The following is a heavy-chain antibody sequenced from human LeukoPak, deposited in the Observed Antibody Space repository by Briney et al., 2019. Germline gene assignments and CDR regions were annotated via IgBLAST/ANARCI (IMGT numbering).Heavy chain of an antibody. CDR1: GFTFSTYA. CDR2: ISSSSSTI. V-gene: IGHV3-48*04. Sequence: PGGSLRLSCAASGFTFSTYAMSWVRQAPGKGLEWVSYISSSSSTIYYADSVKGRFTISRDNAKNSLYLQMNSLRAEDTAVYYCARDRRTTATYYYYYMDVWGKGTTVTVSS. J-gene: IGHJ6*03. CDR3: ARDRRTTATYYYYYMDV. D-gene: IGHD4-17*01.